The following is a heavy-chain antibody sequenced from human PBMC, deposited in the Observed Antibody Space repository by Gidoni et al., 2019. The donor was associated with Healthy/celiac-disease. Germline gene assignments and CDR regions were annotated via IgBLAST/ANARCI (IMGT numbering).Heavy chain of an antibody. CDR1: GFTFSSYR. CDR2: ISSSSSYI. CDR3: ARKKDSSGWYWSSPRLDYYYYMDV. V-gene: IGHV3-21*01. Sequence: EVQLVESGGGLVKPGGSLSLSCAASGFTFSSYRMNWVRQSPGKGLEWVSSISSSSSYIYYADSVKGRFTISRDNAKNSLYLQMNSLRAEDTAVYYCARKKDSSGWYWSSPRLDYYYYMDVWGKGTTVTVSS. D-gene: IGHD6-19*01. J-gene: IGHJ6*03.